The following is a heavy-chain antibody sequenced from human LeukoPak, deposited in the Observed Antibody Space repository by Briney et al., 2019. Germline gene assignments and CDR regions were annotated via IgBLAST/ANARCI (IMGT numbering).Heavy chain of an antibody. D-gene: IGHD1-14*01. J-gene: IGHJ4*02. Sequence: GGSLRLSCAASGFTFSTYTMNWVRQAPGKGLEWVSYISSGSSSIYYADSVKGRFTISRDNAKNSLYLQMDSLRAEDTAVYFCATQGTNWGQGTLVTVSS. V-gene: IGHV3-48*04. CDR3: ATQGTN. CDR2: ISSGSSSI. CDR1: GFTFSTYT.